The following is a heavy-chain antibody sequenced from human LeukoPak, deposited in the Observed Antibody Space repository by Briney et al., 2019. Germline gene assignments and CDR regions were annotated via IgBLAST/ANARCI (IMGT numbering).Heavy chain of an antibody. D-gene: IGHD5-18*01. V-gene: IGHV1-69*13. CDR2: IIPIFGTA. CDR3: ARETMVTRPFDY. CDR1: GGTFISYA. J-gene: IGHJ4*02. Sequence: SVKVSCKASGGTFISYAISWVRQAPGQGLEWMGGIIPIFGTANYAQKFQGRVTITADESTSTAYMELSSLRSEDTAVYYCARETMVTRPFDYWGQGTLVTVSS.